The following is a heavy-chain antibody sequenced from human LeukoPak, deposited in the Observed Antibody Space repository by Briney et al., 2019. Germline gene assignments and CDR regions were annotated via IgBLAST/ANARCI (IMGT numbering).Heavy chain of an antibody. V-gene: IGHV4-59*01. CDR3: ARDLGVMVRAFDI. CDR1: GGSISSYY. J-gene: IGHJ3*02. D-gene: IGHD5-18*01. Sequence: TSETLSLTCTVSGGSISSYYWSWIRQPPGKRLEWIGYIYYSGSTSYNPSLKSRVTISVDTSKNQISLKLSSVTAADTAAYYCARDLGVMVRAFDIWGQGTMVTVSS. CDR2: IYYSGST.